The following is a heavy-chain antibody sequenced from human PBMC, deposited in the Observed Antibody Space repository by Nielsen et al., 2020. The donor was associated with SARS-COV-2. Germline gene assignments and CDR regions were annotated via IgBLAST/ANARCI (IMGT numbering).Heavy chain of an antibody. Sequence: GGSLRLSCAASGFTFSGSAMHWVRQASGKGLEWVGRIRSKANSYATAYAASVKGRFTISRDDSKNTAYLQMNSLETEDTAVYYCTRTWIQHYYYYGMDVWGQGTTVTVSS. CDR1: GFTFSGSA. V-gene: IGHV3-73*01. CDR3: TRTWIQHYYYYGMDV. D-gene: IGHD5-18*01. J-gene: IGHJ6*02. CDR2: IRSKANSYAT.